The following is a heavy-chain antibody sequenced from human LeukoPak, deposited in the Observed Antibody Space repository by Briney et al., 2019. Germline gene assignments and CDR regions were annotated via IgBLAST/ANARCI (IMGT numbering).Heavy chain of an antibody. D-gene: IGHD1-7*01. V-gene: IGHV4-39*07. J-gene: IGHJ5*02. Sequence: RPSETLSLTCTVSGGSISSSSYYWGWIRQPPGKGLEWIGSIYYSGSTYYNPSLKSRVTISVDTSKNQFSLKLSSVTAADTAVYYCARAPELELSPANWFDPWGQGTLVTVSS. CDR2: IYYSGST. CDR3: ARAPELELSPANWFDP. CDR1: GGSISSSSYY.